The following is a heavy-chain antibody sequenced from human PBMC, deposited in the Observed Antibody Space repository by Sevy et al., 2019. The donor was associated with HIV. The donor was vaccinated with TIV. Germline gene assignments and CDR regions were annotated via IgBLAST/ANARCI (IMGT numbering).Heavy chain of an antibody. V-gene: IGHV1-18*04. Sequence: ASVKVSCKASGYTFTSYGISWVRQAPGQGLEWMGWISGYSGNTDSAQKFQGRVTMTTETYTTTAYMELRSLRSDDTAVYYCVRGSVGSSRTRYFDYWGQGTLVTVSS. J-gene: IGHJ4*02. CDR2: ISGYSGNT. CDR1: GYTFTSYG. CDR3: VRGSVGSSRTRYFDY. D-gene: IGHD6-13*01.